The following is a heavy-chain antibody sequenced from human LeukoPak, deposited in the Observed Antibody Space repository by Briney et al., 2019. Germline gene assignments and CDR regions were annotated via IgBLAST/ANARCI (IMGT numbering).Heavy chain of an antibody. V-gene: IGHV3-23*01. D-gene: IGHD3-16*02. CDR2: ISGSGGST. CDR1: GFTFSSYA. CDR3: AKDIRLGELSLYPGDAFDI. Sequence: PGGSLRLSCAASGFTFSSYAMSWVRQAPGKGLEWVSAISGSGGSTYYADSVKGRFTISRDNSKNTLYLQMNSLRAADTAVYYCAKDIRLGELSLYPGDAFDIWGQGTMVTVSS. J-gene: IGHJ3*02.